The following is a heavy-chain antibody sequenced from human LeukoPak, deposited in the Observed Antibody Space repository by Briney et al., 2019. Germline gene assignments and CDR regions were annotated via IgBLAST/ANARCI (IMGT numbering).Heavy chain of an antibody. J-gene: IGHJ4*02. CDR1: GRSFSGYY. V-gene: IGHV4-34*01. CDR3: AREAVAGKVLDY. Sequence: SETLSLTCAVYGRSFSGYYWSWIRQPPGKGLEWIGEINHSGSTNYNPSLKSRVTISVDTSKNQFSLKLSSVTAADTAVYYCAREAVAGKVLDYWGQGTLVTVSS. D-gene: IGHD6-19*01. CDR2: INHSGST.